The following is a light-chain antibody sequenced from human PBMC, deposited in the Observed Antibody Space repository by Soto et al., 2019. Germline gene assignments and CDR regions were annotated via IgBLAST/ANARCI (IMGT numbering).Light chain of an antibody. J-gene: IGKJ1*01. CDR3: QQYNNWPSWT. CDR1: QSVSSN. Sequence: EIVMMQSPATLSVSPGERATISCRASQSVSSNLAWYQQKPGQAPRLLIYGASTRATGIPARFSGSGSGTEFTLTISSLQSEDFAVYYCQQYNNWPSWTFGQGTKVDIK. CDR2: GAS. V-gene: IGKV3-15*01.